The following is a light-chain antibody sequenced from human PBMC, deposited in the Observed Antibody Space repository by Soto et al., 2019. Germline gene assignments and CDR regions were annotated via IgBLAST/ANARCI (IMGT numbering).Light chain of an antibody. CDR3: AAWDDSLSSVV. CDR2: RNN. CDR1: SSNIGRNY. J-gene: IGLJ2*01. Sequence: QSALTQPPSASGTPGQRVTISCSGSSSNIGRNYVYWYQQLPGTAPKLLIYRNNQRPSGVPDRFSGSKSGTSASLAISGFRSEDEADYYCAAWDDSLSSVVFGGGTQLTVL. V-gene: IGLV1-47*01.